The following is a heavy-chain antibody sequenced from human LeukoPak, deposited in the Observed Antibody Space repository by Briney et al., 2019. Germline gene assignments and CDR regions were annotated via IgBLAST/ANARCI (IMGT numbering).Heavy chain of an antibody. Sequence: GGSLRLSCAASGFIFSNYGMHWVRQAPGKGLEWVAVIWYDGSKKYYADSVKGRFTISRDSSRNTLYLQTNSLRAEDTAVYYCAREFAPYYLDYWGRGTRVTVSS. J-gene: IGHJ4*02. V-gene: IGHV3-33*01. CDR3: AREFAPYYLDY. CDR2: IWYDGSKK. CDR1: GFIFSNYG. D-gene: IGHD3-10*01.